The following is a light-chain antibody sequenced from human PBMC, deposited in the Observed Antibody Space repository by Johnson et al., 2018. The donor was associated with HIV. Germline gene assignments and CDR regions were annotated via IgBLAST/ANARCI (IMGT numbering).Light chain of an antibody. CDR2: ENN. V-gene: IGLV1-51*02. J-gene: IGLJ1*01. CDR1: RSSTGRNY. CDR3: GTWDTNLSAGNV. Sequence: QPVLTQPPSVSAAPGQKVTISCSGSRSSTGRNYASWYQQLPGTAPKLLIYENNKRPSGIPDRFSGSKSGTSATLGITGLQTGDEADYYCGTWDTNLSAGNVIGSGTKVTVL.